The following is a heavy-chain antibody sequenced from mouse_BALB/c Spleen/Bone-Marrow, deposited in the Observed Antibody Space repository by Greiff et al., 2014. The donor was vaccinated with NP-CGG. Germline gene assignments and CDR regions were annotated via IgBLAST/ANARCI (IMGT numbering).Heavy chain of an antibody. D-gene: IGHD3-3*01. J-gene: IGHJ4*01. V-gene: IGHV5-6*01. CDR2: ISSGGSYT. Sequence: EVQLVESGGDLVKPGGSLKLSCAASGFTFSSYGMSWVRQTPDKRLEWVATISSGGSYTYYPDSVKGRFTISRDNAKNTLYLQMSSLKSEDTAMYYYARHRDAMDYWGQGTSVTVSS. CDR1: GFTFSSYG. CDR3: ARHRDAMDY.